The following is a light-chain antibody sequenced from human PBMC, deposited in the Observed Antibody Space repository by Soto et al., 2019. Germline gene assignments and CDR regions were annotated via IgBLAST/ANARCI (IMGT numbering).Light chain of an antibody. V-gene: IGKV1-12*01. CDR1: QSISSW. CDR2: AAS. J-gene: IGKJ5*01. Sequence: DIKMTQSPSTLSGSVGARVTIACRASQSISSWLAWYQQKPGKAPKIMIYAASSLQSGVPSRFSGSGSGTDCTLTISSLQPEDFATYYCQQANSFPITFGQGTRLEIK. CDR3: QQANSFPIT.